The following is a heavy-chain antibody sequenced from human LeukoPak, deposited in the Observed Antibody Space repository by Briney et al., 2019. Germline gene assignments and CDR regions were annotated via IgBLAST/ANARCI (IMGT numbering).Heavy chain of an antibody. CDR1: GGSFSGYY. J-gene: IGHJ5*02. CDR3: ARDMYYDFWSGRNWFDP. V-gene: IGHV4-34*01. CDR2: TNHSGST. D-gene: IGHD3-3*01. Sequence: SETLSLTCAVYGGSFSGYYWSWIRQPPGKGLEWIGETNHSGSTNYNPSLKSRVTISVDTSKNQFSLKLSSVTAADTAVYYCARDMYYDFWSGRNWFDPWGQGTLVTVSS.